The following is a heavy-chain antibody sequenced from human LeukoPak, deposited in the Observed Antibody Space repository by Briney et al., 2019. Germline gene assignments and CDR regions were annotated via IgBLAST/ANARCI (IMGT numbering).Heavy chain of an antibody. CDR3: AKPPDCSGGSCYYYGMDV. Sequence: GGSLRLSCAASAFTFSNYGMSWVRQAPGKGLEWVSAISGTGGSTYYADSVKGRFIISRDNSKNTLYLQMNSLRAEDTAVYYCAKPPDCSGGSCYYYGMDVWGQGTTVTVSS. J-gene: IGHJ6*02. V-gene: IGHV3-23*01. D-gene: IGHD2-15*01. CDR2: ISGTGGST. CDR1: AFTFSNYG.